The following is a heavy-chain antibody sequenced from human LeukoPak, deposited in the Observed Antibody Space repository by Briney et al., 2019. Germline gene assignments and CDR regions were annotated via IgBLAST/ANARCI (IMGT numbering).Heavy chain of an antibody. CDR3: ARQDSSGYYYEGYFQH. CDR2: IYTSGSI. Sequence: PSETLSLTCTVSGGSISSGSYYWSWIRQPAGKGLEWIGRIYTSGSINYNPSLKSRVTISVDTSKNQFSLKLRSVTAADTAVYYCARQDSSGYYYEGYFQHWGQGTLVTVSS. J-gene: IGHJ1*01. CDR1: GGSISSGSYY. D-gene: IGHD3-22*01. V-gene: IGHV4-61*02.